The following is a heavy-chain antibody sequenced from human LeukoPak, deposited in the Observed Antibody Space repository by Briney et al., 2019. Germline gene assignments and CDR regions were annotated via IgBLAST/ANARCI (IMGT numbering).Heavy chain of an antibody. CDR3: ARARGPWNTNNWFDP. V-gene: IGHV4-34*01. J-gene: IGHJ5*02. D-gene: IGHD1-1*01. CDR2: INHSGST. CDR1: GGSFSGYY. Sequence: SETLSLTGAVYGGSFSGYYWSWIRQPPGKGLEWIGEINHSGSTNYNPSLKSRVTISVDTSKNQFSPKLSSVTAADTAVYYCARARGPWNTNNWFDPWGQGTLVTVSS.